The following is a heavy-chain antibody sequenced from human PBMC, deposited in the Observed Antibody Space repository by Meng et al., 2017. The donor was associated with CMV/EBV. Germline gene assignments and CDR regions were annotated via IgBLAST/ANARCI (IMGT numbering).Heavy chain of an antibody. J-gene: IGHJ6*02. CDR3: FGSFTYYYGMDV. CDR2: INHSGST. D-gene: IGHD3-16*01. CDR1: GGSFSDYY. Sequence: SETLSLTCAVYGGSFSDYYWSWIRQPPGKGLEWIGEINHSGSTNYNPSLKSRVTISVDTSKNQFSLKLSSVTAADTAVYYCFGSFTYYYGMDVWGQGTTVTVSS. V-gene: IGHV4-34*01.